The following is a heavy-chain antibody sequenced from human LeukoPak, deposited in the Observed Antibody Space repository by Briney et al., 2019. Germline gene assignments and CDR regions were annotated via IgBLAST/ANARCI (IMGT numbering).Heavy chain of an antibody. Sequence: GGSLRLSCAASAFTYSNYGMNWVRQTPGKGLEWVSYISSTSTTKSYADSVKGRFTISRDNAKNSLYLQMTSLRAEDTAVYYCARGGAARPDYWGQGTLVTVSS. CDR1: AFTYSNYG. CDR3: ARGGAARPDY. V-gene: IGHV3-48*01. J-gene: IGHJ4*02. D-gene: IGHD6-6*01. CDR2: ISSTSTTK.